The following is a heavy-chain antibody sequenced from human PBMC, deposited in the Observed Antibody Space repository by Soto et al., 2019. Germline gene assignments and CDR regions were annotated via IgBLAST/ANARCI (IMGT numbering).Heavy chain of an antibody. CDR2: IKAGNGNT. V-gene: IGHV1-3*01. J-gene: IGHJ3*02. CDR3: ARVGAVAGIIYAFDI. D-gene: IGHD6-19*01. Sequence: QVQLVQSGAEVKKPGASVKVSCKASGYTFTSYAMHWVRQAPGQRREWMGWIKAGNGNTKYSQKFQGRVTITRDTSASTAYMELSSLRSEDTAVYYCARVGAVAGIIYAFDIWGQGTMVTVSS. CDR1: GYTFTSYA.